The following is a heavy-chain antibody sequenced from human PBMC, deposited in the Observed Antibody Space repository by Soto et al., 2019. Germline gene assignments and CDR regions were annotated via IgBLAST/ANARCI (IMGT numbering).Heavy chain of an antibody. CDR2: VYYTGST. CDR3: ASRYSGTYYSDGIGY. V-gene: IGHV4-39*01. J-gene: IGHJ4*02. Sequence: SETLSLTCTVSGGSISIISYYWGWIRQPPGKGLEWIGNVYYTGSTYYNPSLKSRVTMSVDTSKNQFSLKLNSVTAADTAVYYCASRYSGTYYSDGIGYWGQGTLVTVSS. CDR1: GGSISIISYY. D-gene: IGHD1-26*01.